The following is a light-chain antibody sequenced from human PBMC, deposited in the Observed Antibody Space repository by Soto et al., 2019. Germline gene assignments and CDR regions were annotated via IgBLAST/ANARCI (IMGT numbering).Light chain of an antibody. Sequence: IVLTQSPGTLSLSPGERATLSCRASQSVRSNYLAWYQQKPGQAPRLLIYEASTRATGIPARFSGSGSGTDFTLTISSLEPEDFAVYYCQQHAHWPLTFGGGTKVDIK. V-gene: IGKV3-11*01. CDR3: QQHAHWPLT. CDR1: QSVRSNY. CDR2: EAS. J-gene: IGKJ4*01.